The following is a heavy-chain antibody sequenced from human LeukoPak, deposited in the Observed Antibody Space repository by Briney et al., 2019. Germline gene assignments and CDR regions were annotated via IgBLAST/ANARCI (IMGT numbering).Heavy chain of an antibody. CDR2: INPDGRTT. CDR1: GFSFRTYL. D-gene: IGHD5-24*01. CDR3: ARGDGTFWGLPF. Sequence: GGSLRLSCAASGFSFRTYLVHWGRQDEGKGVGGGSRINPDGRTTDSADSGKGRFSISRDNAKRTLYLEMNSLRAEDTAVYYCARGDGTFWGLPFWGQGTLVTVSS. J-gene: IGHJ4*02. V-gene: IGHV3-74*01.